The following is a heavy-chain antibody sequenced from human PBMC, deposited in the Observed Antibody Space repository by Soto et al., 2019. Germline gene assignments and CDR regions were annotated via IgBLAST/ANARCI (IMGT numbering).Heavy chain of an antibody. CDR3: AKAHDSYFDWLSTPLDY. CDR2: ISYDGSNK. CDR1: GFTFSSYG. D-gene: IGHD3-9*01. J-gene: IGHJ4*02. V-gene: IGHV3-30*18. Sequence: PGGSLRLSCAASGFTFSSYGMHWVRQAPGKGLEWVAVISYDGSNKYYADSVKGRFTISRDNSKNTLYLQMNSLRAEDTAVYYCAKAHDSYFDWLSTPLDYWGQGTLVTVSS.